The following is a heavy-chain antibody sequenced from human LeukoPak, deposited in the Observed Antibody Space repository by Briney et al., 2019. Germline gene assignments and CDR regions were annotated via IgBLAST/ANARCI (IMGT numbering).Heavy chain of an antibody. D-gene: IGHD5-24*01. CDR1: GFTFSSCA. CDR3: ATDAQLGS. Sequence: GGSLRLSCAASGFTFSSCAMSWVRQAPGKGLEWGSGISDGSGTTNYADAVKGRFTISRDKSKNTLYLQMNSLRAEDTAIYYCATDAQLGSWGQGTMVTVSS. CDR2: ISDGSGTT. V-gene: IGHV3-23*01. J-gene: IGHJ3*01.